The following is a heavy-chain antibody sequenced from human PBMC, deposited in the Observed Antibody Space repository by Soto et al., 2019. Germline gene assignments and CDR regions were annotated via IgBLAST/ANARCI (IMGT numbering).Heavy chain of an antibody. D-gene: IGHD1-7*01. Sequence: SDTLSLTCTVSGGSISSGGYYWSWIRQHPGKGLEWIGYIYYSGSTYYNPSLKSRVTISVDTSKNQFSLKLSSVTAADTAVYYCARGITGTNYYFDYWGQGTLVTVSS. CDR3: ARGITGTNYYFDY. CDR1: GGSISSGGYY. V-gene: IGHV4-31*03. CDR2: IYYSGST. J-gene: IGHJ4*02.